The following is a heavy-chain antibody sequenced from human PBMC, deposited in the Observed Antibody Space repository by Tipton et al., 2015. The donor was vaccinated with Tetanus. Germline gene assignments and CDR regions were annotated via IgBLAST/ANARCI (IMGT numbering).Heavy chain of an antibody. CDR1: GGSISSGGYY. CDR3: ARDRARGARGWNCFDD. CDR2: IYYSGST. Sequence: TLSLTCTVSGGSISSGGYYWSWIRQHPGKGLEWIGDIYYSGSTYYNPSLKSRVTISVDTSKNQFSLKLNSVTAGDTAGYYCARDRARGARGWNCFDDWGQGALVPVSS. J-gene: IGHJ4*02. D-gene: IGHD1-26*01. V-gene: IGHV4-31*03.